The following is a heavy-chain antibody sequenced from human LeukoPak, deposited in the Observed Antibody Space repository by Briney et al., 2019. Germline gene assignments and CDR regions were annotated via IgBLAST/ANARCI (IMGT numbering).Heavy chain of an antibody. CDR1: GFTFCSYE. D-gene: IGHD3-10*02. J-gene: IGHJ6*04. V-gene: IGHV3-48*03. CDR2: ISSSGSTI. CDR3: AELGITMIGGV. Sequence: GGSLRLSCAASGFTFCSYEMNWVRQAPGKGLEWVSYISSSGSTIYYADSVKGRFTISRDNAKNSLYLQMNSLRAEDTAVYYCAELGITMIGGVWGKGTTVTISS.